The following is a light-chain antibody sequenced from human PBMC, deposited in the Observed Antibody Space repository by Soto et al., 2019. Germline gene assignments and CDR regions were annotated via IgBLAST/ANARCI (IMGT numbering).Light chain of an antibody. CDR2: EVS. CDR3: SSYTSSSTRV. J-gene: IGLJ3*02. V-gene: IGLV2-14*01. Sequence: QSVLTQPASVSGSPGQSITISCTGTSRDVGGYNYVSWYQQHPGKAPKLMIYEVSNRPSGVSNRFSGSKSGNTASLTISGLQAEDEAHYYCSSYTSSSTRVFGGGTKLTVL. CDR1: SRDVGGYNY.